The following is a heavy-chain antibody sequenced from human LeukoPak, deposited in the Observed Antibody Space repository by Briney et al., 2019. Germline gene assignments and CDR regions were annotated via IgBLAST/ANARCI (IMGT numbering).Heavy chain of an antibody. J-gene: IGHJ4*02. CDR1: GFTVSSSY. CDR2: FYRGDST. D-gene: IGHD2-15*01. CDR3: AREVVSSPSYFDS. Sequence: PGGSLRLSCAASGFTVSSSYMYWVRQAPGKGLEWVSFFYRGDSTYYAESVRGRFTISIDNSKNTLYLLMNSLIPEDTAVYYCAREVVSSPSYFDSWGQGTLVTVSS. V-gene: IGHV3-53*01.